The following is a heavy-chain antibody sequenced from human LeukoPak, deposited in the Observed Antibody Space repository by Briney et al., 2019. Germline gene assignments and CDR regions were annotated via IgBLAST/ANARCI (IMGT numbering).Heavy chain of an antibody. V-gene: IGHV4-4*02. D-gene: IGHD6-13*01. CDR1: GGSISSSNW. CDR3: ARWSIAAAGRTGVDY. Sequence: SGALSLTCVVSGGSISSSNWWSWGRQPPGEGVEWVGEIYHSWSTNYNPSLQSRVTISVDKSKNQFSLKLSSVTAADTAVYYCARWSIAAAGRTGVDYWGQGTLVTVSS. J-gene: IGHJ4*02. CDR2: IYHSWST.